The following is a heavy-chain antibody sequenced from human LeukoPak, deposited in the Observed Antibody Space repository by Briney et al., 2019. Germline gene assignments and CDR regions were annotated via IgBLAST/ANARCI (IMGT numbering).Heavy chain of an antibody. D-gene: IGHD5-18*01. Sequence: PGGSLRLSCSTSGFTFSNYAMTWVRQAPGMGLEWVSLVSGSGDSTYYADSVKGRFTISRDNSKNMLYLQMNSLRAKDTAIYYCAKDTGYNYGYDYWGQGTLATVSS. CDR2: VSGSGDST. V-gene: IGHV3-23*01. J-gene: IGHJ4*02. CDR3: AKDTGYNYGYDY. CDR1: GFTFSNYA.